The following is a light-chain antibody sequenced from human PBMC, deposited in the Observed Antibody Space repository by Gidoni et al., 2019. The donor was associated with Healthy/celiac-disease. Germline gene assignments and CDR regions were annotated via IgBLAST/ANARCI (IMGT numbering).Light chain of an antibody. CDR2: DDS. Sequence: SSVLPQPPSASAAPGQTARITCGGNNIGSKSVHWYQQKPVQAPVLVVYDDSDRPSGIPERFSGSNSGNTATLTISRVEAGDEADYYCQVWDSSSDHWVFGGGTKLTVL. CDR3: QVWDSSSDHWV. CDR1: NIGSKS. J-gene: IGLJ3*02. V-gene: IGLV3-21*02.